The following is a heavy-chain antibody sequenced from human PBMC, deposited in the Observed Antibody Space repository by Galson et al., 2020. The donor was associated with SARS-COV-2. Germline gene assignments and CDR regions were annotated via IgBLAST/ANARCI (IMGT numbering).Heavy chain of an antibody. Sequence: SQTLSLTCAISGDSVSSDSASWNWIRQSPSRGLEWLGRTYYRSRWNNDYAVSVESRITIDPDTSKNQFSLHLNSVTPEDTAVYYCARDIVVVVAATRAFDIWGQGTMVTVSS. D-gene: IGHD2-15*01. CDR2: TYYRSRWNN. V-gene: IGHV6-1*01. CDR1: GDSVSSDSAS. CDR3: ARDIVVVVAATRAFDI. J-gene: IGHJ3*02.